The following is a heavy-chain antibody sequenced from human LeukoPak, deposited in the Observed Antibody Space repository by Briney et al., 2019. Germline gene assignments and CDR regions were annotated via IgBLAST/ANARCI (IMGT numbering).Heavy chain of an antibody. J-gene: IGHJ5*02. Sequence: SETLSLTCTVSGVSVGSGSYYWSWIRQSPGQGLEWIGNVYYSGSAYYNPSLKSRVTMSVDTSKNQFSLKLSSVTAADTAVYYCARNLWFGELPSVTWFDPWGQGTLVTVSS. V-gene: IGHV4-39*07. D-gene: IGHD3-10*01. CDR1: GVSVGSGSYY. CDR2: VYYSGSA. CDR3: ARNLWFGELPSVTWFDP.